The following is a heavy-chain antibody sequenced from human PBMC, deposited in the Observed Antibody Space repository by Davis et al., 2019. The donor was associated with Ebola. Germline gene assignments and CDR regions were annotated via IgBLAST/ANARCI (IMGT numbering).Heavy chain of an antibody. Sequence: GGSLRLSCKGSGYSFTSYWIGWVRQMPGKGLEWMGIIYPGDSDTRYSPSFQGQVTISADKSISTAYLQWSSLKASDTAMYYCARVGCSGGSCYSYYGMDVWGQGTTVTVSS. CDR3: ARVGCSGGSCYSYYGMDV. V-gene: IGHV5-51*01. J-gene: IGHJ6*02. CDR2: IYPGDSDT. D-gene: IGHD2-15*01. CDR1: GYSFTSYW.